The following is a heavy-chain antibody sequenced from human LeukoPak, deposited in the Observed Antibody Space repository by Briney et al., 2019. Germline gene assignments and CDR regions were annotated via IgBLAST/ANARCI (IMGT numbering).Heavy chain of an antibody. D-gene: IGHD6-19*01. Sequence: GASVKVSCKASGYTFTSYYMHWVRQAPGPGLEWMGIINPSGGSTTYAQKFQGRVTMTRDTSTSTVYMELSSLRSEDTAVYYCGLIAVADTGFDFWGQGTLVTVSS. CDR3: GLIAVADTGFDF. CDR2: INPSGGST. V-gene: IGHV1-46*01. J-gene: IGHJ4*02. CDR1: GYTFTSYY.